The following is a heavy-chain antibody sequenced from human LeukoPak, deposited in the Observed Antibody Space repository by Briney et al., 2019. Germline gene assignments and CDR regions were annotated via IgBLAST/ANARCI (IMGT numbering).Heavy chain of an antibody. V-gene: IGHV4-34*01. J-gene: IGHJ4*02. CDR3: ARQLYGSDH. CDR2: VNHSGYT. Sequence: SETLSLTCGVSGVSFSTCYWSWIRQSPEKGPEWIGEVNHSGYTNYNPSLKSRVTISVDTSKNQFSLKLSSVTAADTAVYYCARQLYGSDHWGQGTLVTVSS. CDR1: GVSFSTCY. D-gene: IGHD4-17*01.